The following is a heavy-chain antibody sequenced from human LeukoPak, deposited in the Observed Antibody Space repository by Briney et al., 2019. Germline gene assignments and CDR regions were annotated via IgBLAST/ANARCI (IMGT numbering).Heavy chain of an antibody. CDR2: IGLRGDST. V-gene: IGHV3-23*01. J-gene: IGHJ4*02. D-gene: IGHD3-10*01. CDR3: ARRRGLEY. Sequence: PGGSLRLSCEASGFTFSSYAMSWVRQAPGKGLEWVSAIGLRGDSTYYADSVKGRFTISRDNSKNTLYLQMNSLRAEDTAVYYCARRRGLEYWGQGTLVTVSS. CDR1: GFTFSSYA.